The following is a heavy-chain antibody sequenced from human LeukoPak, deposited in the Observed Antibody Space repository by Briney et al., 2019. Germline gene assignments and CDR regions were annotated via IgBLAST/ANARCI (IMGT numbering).Heavy chain of an antibody. CDR2: IWYDGSNK. D-gene: IGHD1-26*01. CDR1: GFTFSSYG. CDR3: ARRGGQLGRYFDY. Sequence: GGSLRLSCAASGFTFSSYGMHWVRQAPGKGLEWVAVIWYDGSNKYYADSVKGRFTISRDNSKSTLYLQMNSLRAEDTAVYYCARRGGQLGRYFDYWGQGTLVTVSS. V-gene: IGHV3-33*01. J-gene: IGHJ4*02.